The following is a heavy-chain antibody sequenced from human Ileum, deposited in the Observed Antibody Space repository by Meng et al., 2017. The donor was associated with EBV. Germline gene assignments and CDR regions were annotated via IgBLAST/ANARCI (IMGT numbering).Heavy chain of an antibody. CDR2: INPYDGDT. D-gene: IGHD1/OR15-1a*01. CDR3: ASKQYFFAY. V-gene: IGHV1-18*04. CDR1: GYSFSRYV. Sequence: QVQLVQSRTGGKKPGDAVKVSCNASGYSFSRYVISWVRQAPGQGLEWVGWINPYDGDTNYAQKLQDRVTLTTDTSTSTAYMELRSLRSDDTAVYYCASKQYFFAYWGQGTLVTVSS. J-gene: IGHJ4*02.